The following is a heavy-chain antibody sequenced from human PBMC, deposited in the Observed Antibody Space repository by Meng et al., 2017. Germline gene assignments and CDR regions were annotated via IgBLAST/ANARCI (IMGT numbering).Heavy chain of an antibody. V-gene: IGHV1-2*06. CDR1: GYSFTSYC. J-gene: IGHJ4*02. D-gene: IGHD5-12*01. CDR3: ARSIVATMVFDY. Sequence: QVQLVESGGEGVKPGGSVEVSCKASGYSFTSYCISWVRQAPGQGLEWMGRVNPNSGGTNYAQKFKGRVTMTRDTSISTAYMEMSRLRSDGTAVYYCARSIVATMVFDYWGQGTLVTVSS. CDR2: VNPNSGGT.